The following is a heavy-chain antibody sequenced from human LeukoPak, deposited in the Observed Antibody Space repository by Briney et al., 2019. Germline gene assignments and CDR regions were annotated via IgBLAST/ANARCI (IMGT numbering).Heavy chain of an antibody. V-gene: IGHV1-2*02. CDR3: ARDGGEHIVVVPAEMDV. J-gene: IGHJ6*04. Sequence: ASVKVSFKASGYTFTVYYIHWVRQAPGQGLEWMGWTNPNSGATNYAQKFQGRVTMTRDTSISTAYMELTRLTSDDTAVYYCARDGGEHIVVVPAEMDVWGKGTTVTVSS. D-gene: IGHD2-2*01. CDR1: GYTFTVYY. CDR2: TNPNSGAT.